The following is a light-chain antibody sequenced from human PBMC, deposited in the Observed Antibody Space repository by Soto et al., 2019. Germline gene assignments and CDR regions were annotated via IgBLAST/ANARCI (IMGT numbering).Light chain of an antibody. CDR1: QSVRTN. V-gene: IGKV3-15*01. J-gene: IGKJ2*01. Sequence: ETVMTQSPATLSVSPGERVTLSCRASQSVRTNLVWYQQSPGQPPRLLIYGASDRVAGVPDRFSGSGSGTDFTLTISGLQSEDCAVYYCQQYNEWPRTFGQGTKADIK. CDR2: GAS. CDR3: QQYNEWPRT.